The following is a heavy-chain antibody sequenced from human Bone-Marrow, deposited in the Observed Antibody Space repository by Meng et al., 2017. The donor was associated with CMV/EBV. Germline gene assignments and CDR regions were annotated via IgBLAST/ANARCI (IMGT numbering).Heavy chain of an antibody. CDR3: AKGDYDFWSALGH. V-gene: IGHV3-33*06. Sequence: GGSLRLSCAASGFTFSSYGMHWVRQAPGNGLEWVAVIWYDGSNKYYADSVKGRFTISRDNSKNTLYLQMNSLRAEDTAVYYCAKGDYDFWSALGHWGQGTLVTVSS. D-gene: IGHD3-3*01. CDR1: GFTFSSYG. J-gene: IGHJ4*02. CDR2: IWYDGSNK.